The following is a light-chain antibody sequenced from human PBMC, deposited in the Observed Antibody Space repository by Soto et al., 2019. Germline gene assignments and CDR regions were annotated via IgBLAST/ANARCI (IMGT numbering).Light chain of an antibody. CDR1: QDIRKW. V-gene: IGKV1D-12*01. J-gene: IGKJ5*01. CDR2: TAS. Sequence: EIQMTQSPSSVVATVGDSVTITRRASQDIRKWIAWYQQKPGRAPTIXIHTASTIHREVPSRGSVRGSRTVCTRTISSLQPEDVATYDCQEAYRFPVTFCLGTRLEIK. CDR3: QEAYRFPVT.